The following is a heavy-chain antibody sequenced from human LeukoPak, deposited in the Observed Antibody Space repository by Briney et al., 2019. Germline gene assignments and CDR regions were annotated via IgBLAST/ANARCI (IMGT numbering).Heavy chain of an antibody. V-gene: IGHV3-23*01. CDR1: GLTFSNYA. Sequence: GGSLRLSCGASGLTFSNYAMSWVRQAPGKGLEWVSTVSSSGASTYYADSVKGRFTISRDNSKHTLYLQMNSLRAEDTAVYYCAKLGDSSGYYYGLDYWGQGTLVTVSS. D-gene: IGHD3-22*01. CDR3: AKLGDSSGYYYGLDY. J-gene: IGHJ4*02. CDR2: VSSSGAST.